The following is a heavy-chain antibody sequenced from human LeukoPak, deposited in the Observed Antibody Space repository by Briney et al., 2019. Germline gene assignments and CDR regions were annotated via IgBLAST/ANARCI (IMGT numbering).Heavy chain of an antibody. CDR3: ARAPAYNWNYGWFDP. J-gene: IGHJ5*02. CDR1: GYSISSGTYY. Sequence: PSQTLSLTCTVSGYSISSGTYYWAWIRQPAGKGLEWIGYIYYSGSTNYNPSLKSRVTISVDTSKNQFSLKLSSVTAADTAVYYCARAPAYNWNYGWFDPWGQGTLVTVSS. V-gene: IGHV4-61*10. D-gene: IGHD1-7*01. CDR2: IYYSGST.